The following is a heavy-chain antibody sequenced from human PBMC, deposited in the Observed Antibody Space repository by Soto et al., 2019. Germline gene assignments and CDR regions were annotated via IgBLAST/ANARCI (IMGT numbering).Heavy chain of an antibody. Sequence: VASVKVSCKASGYTFTGYYVHWVRQAPGQGLEWMGWINPNSGDTYLAQRFQGRVTMNRDTSIGTAYMELRGLTSDDTAEYYCAKGGAIVAAGTRVYLYNAMDVWDQGTTVTVSS. D-gene: IGHD1-26*01. CDR2: INPNSGDT. J-gene: IGHJ6*02. CDR3: AKGGAIVAAGTRVYLYNAMDV. V-gene: IGHV1-2*02. CDR1: GYTFTGYY.